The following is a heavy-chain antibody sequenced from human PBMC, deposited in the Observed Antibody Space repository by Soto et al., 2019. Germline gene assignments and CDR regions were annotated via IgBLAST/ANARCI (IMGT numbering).Heavy chain of an antibody. J-gene: IGHJ4*02. Sequence: EVQLLESGGGLVQPGGSLRLSCAASGFTFSSYAMSWVRQAPGKGLEWVSAINSRGGSTYYADSVKGRFTISRDSSKNTLYLQMNSLRAEDTAVYYCAKDRSSTSCYAFDCWGQGTLVTVSS. CDR2: INSRGGST. CDR3: AKDRSSTSCYAFDC. D-gene: IGHD2-2*01. V-gene: IGHV3-23*01. CDR1: GFTFSSYA.